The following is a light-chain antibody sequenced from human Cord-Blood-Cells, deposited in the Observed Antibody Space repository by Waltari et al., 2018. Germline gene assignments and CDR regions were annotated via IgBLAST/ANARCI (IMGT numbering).Light chain of an antibody. CDR1: SSDVGSYNL. CDR3: YSYAGSSTYV. V-gene: IGLV2-23*02. CDR2: EVS. Sequence: QSALTQPASVSGSPGQSITISCPGTSSDVGSYNLVSWYQQHPGKAPKLMIYEVSKRPSGVSNRFSGSKSGNTASLTISGLQAEDEADYYCYSYAGSSTYVFGTGTKVTVL. J-gene: IGLJ1*01.